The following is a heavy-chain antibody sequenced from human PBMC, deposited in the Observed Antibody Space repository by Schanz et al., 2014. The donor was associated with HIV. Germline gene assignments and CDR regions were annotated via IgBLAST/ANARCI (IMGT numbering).Heavy chain of an antibody. V-gene: IGHV4-31*03. J-gene: IGHJ5*02. D-gene: IGHD2-8*01. CDR3: ARKGACTNGVCYTGNWFDP. Sequence: QVQLQESGPGLVKPSQTLSLTCTVSGGSISSGGYYWSWIRQHPGKGLEWIGHIYYSGSTYYTPSLKSRHPISVDTSTTQSSLKLSSVPAAASAVYYCARKGACTNGVCYTGNWFDPWGQGTLVTVSS. CDR2: IYYSGST. CDR1: GGSISSGGYY.